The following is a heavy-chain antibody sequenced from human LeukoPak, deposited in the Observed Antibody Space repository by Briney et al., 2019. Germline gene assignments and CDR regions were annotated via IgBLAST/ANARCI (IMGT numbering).Heavy chain of an antibody. CDR1: GFTFDDYG. J-gene: IGHJ3*02. V-gene: IGHV3-20*01. CDR2: INWNGGST. CDR3: ARRGVPATASSWVLDAFDI. D-gene: IGHD2-2*01. Sequence: GGSLRLSCSASGFTFDDYGMSWVRQAPGKGLEWVSGINWNGGSTGYADSVKGRFTISRDNAKNSPYLQMNSLRAEDTALYHCARRGVPATASSWVLDAFDIWGQGTMVTVSS.